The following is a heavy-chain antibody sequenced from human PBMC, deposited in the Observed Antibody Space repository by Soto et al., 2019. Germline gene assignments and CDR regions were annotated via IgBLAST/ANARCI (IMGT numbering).Heavy chain of an antibody. CDR2: ISYDGSNK. CDR1: GFTFSSYA. Sequence: QVQLVESGGGVVQPGRSLRLSCAASGFTFSSYAMHWVRQAPAKGLVWVAVISYDGSNKYYADSVKGRFTISRDNSKNSLYLQMNSLRAEDTAVYYCARGYCSGGRCYAQEYYYYYYGMDVCGQGTTVTVSS. J-gene: IGHJ6*02. D-gene: IGHD2-15*01. V-gene: IGHV3-30-3*01. CDR3: ARGYCSGGRCYAQEYYYYYYGMDV.